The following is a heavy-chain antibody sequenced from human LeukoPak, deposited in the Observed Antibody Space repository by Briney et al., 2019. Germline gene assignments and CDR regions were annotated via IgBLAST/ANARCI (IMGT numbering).Heavy chain of an antibody. CDR3: ARDGQDYGDYFWYFDY. CDR1: GFTFSSYD. D-gene: IGHD4-17*01. CDR2: IGIGGDT. J-gene: IGHJ4*02. Sequence: GGSLRLSCAASGFTFSSYDMHWVRQVTGKGLEWVSGIGIGGDTYNLGSVKGRFTISRENAKNSLYLQMNSLRAEDTAVYYCARDGQDYGDYFWYFDYWGQGTLVTVSS. V-gene: IGHV3-13*01.